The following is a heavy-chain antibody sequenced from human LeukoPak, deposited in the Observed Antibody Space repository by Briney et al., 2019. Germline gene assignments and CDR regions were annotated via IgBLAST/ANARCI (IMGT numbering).Heavy chain of an antibody. CDR2: ISGSGGST. Sequence: GGSLRLSCAASGFTFSSYAMSWVRQAPGKGLEWVSAISGSGGSTYYADSVMGRFTISRDNSKNTLYLQMNSLRAEDTAVYYCAKDSRGSSGWHWFDPWDQGTLVTVSS. CDR3: AKDSRGSSGWHWFDP. D-gene: IGHD6-19*01. V-gene: IGHV3-23*01. J-gene: IGHJ5*02. CDR1: GFTFSSYA.